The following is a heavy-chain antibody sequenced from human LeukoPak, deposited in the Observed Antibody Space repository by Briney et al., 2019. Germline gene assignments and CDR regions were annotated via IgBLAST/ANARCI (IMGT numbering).Heavy chain of an antibody. CDR2: VSSSSSYI. D-gene: IGHD6-6*01. J-gene: IGHJ5*02. CDR1: GFTFSSYS. CDR3: ARYSSSDWFDP. V-gene: IGHV3-21*01. Sequence: GGSLRLSCAASGFTFSSYSMNWVRQAPGQGLEWVPSVSSSSSYIYYADSVKGRFTISRDNAKNSLYLQINSLRAEDTAVYYCARYSSSDWFDPWGQGTLVTVSS.